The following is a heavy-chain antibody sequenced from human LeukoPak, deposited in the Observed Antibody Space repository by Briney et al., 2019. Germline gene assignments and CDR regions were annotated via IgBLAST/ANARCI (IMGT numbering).Heavy chain of an antibody. CDR2: IRYDGSNK. J-gene: IGHJ4*02. Sequence: GGSLRLSCAAPGFTFSSYGMHWVRQAPGKGLEWVAFIRYDGSNKYYADSVKGRFTISRDNSKNTLYLQMNSLRAEDTAVYYCAKRRVAVAGVWGQGTLVTVSS. V-gene: IGHV3-30*02. D-gene: IGHD6-19*01. CDR1: GFTFSSYG. CDR3: AKRRVAVAGV.